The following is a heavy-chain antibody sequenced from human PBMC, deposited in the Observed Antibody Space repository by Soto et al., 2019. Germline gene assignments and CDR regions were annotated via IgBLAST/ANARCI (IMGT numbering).Heavy chain of an antibody. D-gene: IGHD3-9*01. J-gene: IGHJ4*02. CDR3: ASSILTGYYSY. CDR2: IYYSGST. V-gene: IGHV4-59*01. Sequence: PSETLSLTCTVSGGSISSYYWSWIRQLPGKGLEWVGYIYYSGSTNYNPSLKSRVTISVDTSKNQFSLKLSSVTAADTAVYYCASSILTGYYSYWGQGTLVTVSS. CDR1: GGSISSYY.